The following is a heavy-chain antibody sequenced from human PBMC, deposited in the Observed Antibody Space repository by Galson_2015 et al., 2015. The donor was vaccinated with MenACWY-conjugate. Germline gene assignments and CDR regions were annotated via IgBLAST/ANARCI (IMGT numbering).Heavy chain of an antibody. D-gene: IGHD1-26*01. V-gene: IGHV3-74*01. CDR2: IDPDGSTT. CDR3: ATAGSYRFDY. CDR1: GFTFSTYW. J-gene: IGHJ4*02. Sequence: SLRLSCAASGFTFSTYWMHWVRQAPGKGLEWVSRIDPDGSTTDYAESVKGRFTISRDNAKNTLFLQIHSLRVEDTAVYYCATAGSYRFDYWGQGALVTVSS.